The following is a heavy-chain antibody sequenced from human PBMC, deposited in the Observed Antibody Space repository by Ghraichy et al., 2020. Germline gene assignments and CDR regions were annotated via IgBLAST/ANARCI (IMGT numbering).Heavy chain of an antibody. D-gene: IGHD3-10*01. J-gene: IGHJ6*02. CDR2: IKSESDGGTT. CDR3: ATDPITMVRGGVDV. V-gene: IGHV3-15*05. Sequence: GALRLSCAASGFTFSSAWMVWVRQAPGKGLEWVGRIKSESDGGTTNYATPVKSRFTISRDDSKNTLYLQMNSLRADDTAVYYCATDPITMVRGGVDVWGRGTNVTVSS. CDR1: GFTFSSAW.